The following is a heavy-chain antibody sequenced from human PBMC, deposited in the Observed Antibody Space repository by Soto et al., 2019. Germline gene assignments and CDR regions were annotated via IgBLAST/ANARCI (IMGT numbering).Heavy chain of an antibody. D-gene: IGHD3-3*01. V-gene: IGHV3-30*03. Sequence: PGGSLRLSCAASGFTFRSYGMHWVRQAPGKGLEWVAVISYDGGNKYYADSVKGRFTISRDNAKNSLYLQMNSLRDEDTAVYYCARADNPVLRFLEWSSAMDVWGQETTVTVSS. J-gene: IGHJ6*02. CDR3: ARADNPVLRFLEWSSAMDV. CDR2: ISYDGGNK. CDR1: GFTFRSYG.